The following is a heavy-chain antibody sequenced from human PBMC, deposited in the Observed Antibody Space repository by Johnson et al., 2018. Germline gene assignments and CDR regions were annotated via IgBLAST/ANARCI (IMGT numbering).Heavy chain of an antibody. J-gene: IGHJ6*03. CDR2: FSISGKPT. V-gene: IGHV3-23*01. CDR1: GFTFTNSA. CDR3: AKVTASGDFPYYYFYYMDV. D-gene: IGHD4-17*01. Sequence: VQLQESGGGLVQPGGSLRLSCAASGFTFTNSAMSWVRQAPGQGLEWVSGFSISGKPTYYADSVKGRFTISRDNSKNTQYLQMNSLRTEDTAVYYCAKVTASGDFPYYYFYYMDVWGKGTTVTVSS.